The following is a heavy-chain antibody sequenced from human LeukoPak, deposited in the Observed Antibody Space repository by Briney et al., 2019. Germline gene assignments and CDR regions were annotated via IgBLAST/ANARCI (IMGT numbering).Heavy chain of an antibody. V-gene: IGHV4-59*01. CDR3: ARSYDSSGYYLYYYYGMDV. CDR2: IYYSGST. CDR1: GGSISSYY. J-gene: IGHJ6*02. D-gene: IGHD3-22*01. Sequence: SETLSLTCTVSGGSISSYYWSWIRQPPGKGLEWIGYIYYSGSTNYNPPLKSRVTISVDTSKNQCSLKLSSVTAADTAVYYCARSYDSSGYYLYYYYGMDVWGQGTTVTVSS.